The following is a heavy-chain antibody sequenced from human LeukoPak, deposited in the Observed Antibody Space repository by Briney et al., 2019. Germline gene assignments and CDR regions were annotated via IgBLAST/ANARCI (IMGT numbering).Heavy chain of an antibody. D-gene: IGHD2-2*01. Sequence: ASVKVSCKASGYTFTGYYMHWVRQAPGQGLEWMGWINPNSGGTNYAQKFQARVTMTRDTSTSTVYMELSSLRSEDTAVYYCARSCSSTSCYLRIFDYWGQGTLVTVSS. CDR1: GYTFTGYY. CDR2: INPNSGGT. CDR3: ARSCSSTSCYLRIFDY. J-gene: IGHJ4*02. V-gene: IGHV1-2*02.